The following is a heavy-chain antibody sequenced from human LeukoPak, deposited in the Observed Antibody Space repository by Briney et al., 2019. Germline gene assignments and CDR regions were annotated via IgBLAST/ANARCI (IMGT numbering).Heavy chain of an antibody. D-gene: IGHD3-16*01. Sequence: SETLSLTCTVYGGSISNYYWSWIRQPPGKRLEWIGYMHYRGSTNHNPSLTSRVTISVDTSKNQLFLKLTSVTAADTAMYFCARPLGGDLDAFDIWGQGTMVTVSS. CDR2: MHYRGST. CDR3: ARPLGGDLDAFDI. CDR1: GGSISNYY. V-gene: IGHV4-59*01. J-gene: IGHJ3*02.